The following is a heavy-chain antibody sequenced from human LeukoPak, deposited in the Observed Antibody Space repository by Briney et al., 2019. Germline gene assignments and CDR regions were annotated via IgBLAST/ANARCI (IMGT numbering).Heavy chain of an antibody. J-gene: IGHJ6*01. CDR2: MNPNSGNT. CDR1: GYTFTSYD. V-gene: IGHV1-8*01. CDR3: SRLGYNRNDSPSLDV. Sequence: ASVKVSCKASGYTFTSYDINWVRRATGQGLEWMGWMNPNSGNTGYAQKFQGRVTMTRNTSISTAYMELSSLRSEDTAVYYCSRLGYNRNDSPSLDVWGQGTTVTVSS. D-gene: IGHD1-1*01.